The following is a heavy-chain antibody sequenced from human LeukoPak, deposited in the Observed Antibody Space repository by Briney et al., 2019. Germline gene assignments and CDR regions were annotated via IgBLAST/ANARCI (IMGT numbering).Heavy chain of an antibody. Sequence: QPGRSLRLSCAASGFTFSSYGMHCVRQAPGKGLEWVAVISYDGSNKYYADSVKGRFTISRDNSKNTLYLQMNSLRAEDTAVYYCAKSPSTVTTESYWGQGTLVTVSS. CDR1: GFTFSSYG. V-gene: IGHV3-30*18. J-gene: IGHJ4*02. CDR2: ISYDGSNK. CDR3: AKSPSTVTTESY. D-gene: IGHD4-17*01.